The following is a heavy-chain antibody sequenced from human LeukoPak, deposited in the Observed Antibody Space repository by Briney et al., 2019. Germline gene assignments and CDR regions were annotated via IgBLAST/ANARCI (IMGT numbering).Heavy chain of an antibody. CDR3: AREVSRGRSGYQIDY. J-gene: IGHJ4*02. D-gene: IGHD3-22*01. Sequence: SETLSLTCTVSGGSISTYYWTWIRQPPGKGLEWIGYIDYSAYTKYNPSLKSRVTISVDTSKNQFSLSLSSLTAADTAVYYCAREVSRGRSGYQIDYWGPGTLVTVSS. CDR2: IDYSAYT. CDR1: GGSISTYY. V-gene: IGHV4-59*01.